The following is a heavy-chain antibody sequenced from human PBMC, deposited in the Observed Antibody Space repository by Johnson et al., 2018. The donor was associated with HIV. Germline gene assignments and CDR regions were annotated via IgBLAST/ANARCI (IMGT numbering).Heavy chain of an antibody. CDR2: IRYDGDIT. J-gene: IGHJ3*02. D-gene: IGHD3-22*01. V-gene: IGHV3-30*02. CDR3: AKGQSSGYPEDAFDI. CDR1: GFTFSNYG. Sequence: QVQLVESGGGVVQPGRSLRLSCAASGFTFSNYGMHWVRQAPGKGLEWVAFIRYDGDITYYVDSVKGRFTISRDNSKNTLYLQMNSLRTEDTAMYYCAKGQSSGYPEDAFDIWGRGTMVTVSS.